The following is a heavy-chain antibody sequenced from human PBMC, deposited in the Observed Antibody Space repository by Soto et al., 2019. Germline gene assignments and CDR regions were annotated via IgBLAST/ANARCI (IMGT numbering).Heavy chain of an antibody. CDR2: IYYSGST. Sequence: PSETLSLTCTVSGGSISSSSYYWGWVRQPPGQGLEWIGNIYYSGSTYYNPSLKSRVTISVDTSKNQFSLKLSSVTAADTAVYYCARRYGSSFDIWGQGTMVTVSS. V-gene: IGHV4-39*01. CDR3: ARRYGSSFDI. J-gene: IGHJ3*02. CDR1: GGSISSSSYY. D-gene: IGHD3-10*01.